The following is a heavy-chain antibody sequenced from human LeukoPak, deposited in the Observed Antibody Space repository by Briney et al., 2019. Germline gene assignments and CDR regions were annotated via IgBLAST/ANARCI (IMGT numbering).Heavy chain of an antibody. Sequence: ASVKVSCKVSGYTLTELSMHWVRQAPGKGLEWMGGFDPEDGETIYAQKFQGRVTMTEDTSTDTAYMELSSLGSEDTAVYYCARGPPSFMVRGVTRRFDPWGQGTLVTVSS. CDR1: GYTLTELS. J-gene: IGHJ5*02. V-gene: IGHV1-24*01. CDR2: FDPEDGET. D-gene: IGHD3-10*01. CDR3: ARGPPSFMVRGVTRRFDP.